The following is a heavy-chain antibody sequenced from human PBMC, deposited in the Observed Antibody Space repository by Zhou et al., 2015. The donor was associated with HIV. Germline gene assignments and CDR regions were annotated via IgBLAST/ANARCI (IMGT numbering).Heavy chain of an antibody. J-gene: IGHJ4*02. D-gene: IGHD3-3*01. CDR3: ARFYRSSLEWLLMGD. Sequence: QVQLVQSGAEVKKPGASVKVSCKASGYTFTSYAMHWVRQAPGQRLEWMGWINAGNGNTKYSQKFQGRVTITRDTSASTAYMELSSLRSEDTAVYYCARFYRSSLEWLLMGDWGQGTLVTVSS. CDR2: INAGNGNT. V-gene: IGHV1-3*01. CDR1: GYTFTSYA.